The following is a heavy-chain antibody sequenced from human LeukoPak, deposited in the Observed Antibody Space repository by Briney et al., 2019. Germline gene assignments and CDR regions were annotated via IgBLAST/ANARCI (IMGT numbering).Heavy chain of an antibody. V-gene: IGHV4-39*07. CDR1: GGSISSSSYY. CDR3: ASLNYGAFDI. CDR2: IYYSGST. Sequence: SETLSLTCTVSGGSISSSSYYWGWIRQPPGKGLEWIGSIYYSGSTYYNPSLKSRVTISVDTSKNQFSLKLSSVTAADTAVYYCASLNYGAFDIWGQGTMVTVSS. D-gene: IGHD5-24*01. J-gene: IGHJ3*02.